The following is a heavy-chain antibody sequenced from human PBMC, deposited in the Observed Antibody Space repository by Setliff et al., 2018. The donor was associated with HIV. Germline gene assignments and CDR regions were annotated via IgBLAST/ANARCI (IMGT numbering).Heavy chain of an antibody. CDR1: GGSINSTSYY. D-gene: IGHD3-22*01. CDR3: ARENGWLFGWFDP. Sequence: SETLSLTCTVSGGSINSTSYYWGWIRQPPGNGLEWIGSIYHTGSTYYKPSLKSRITISGDTSKNQFSLKLTSVTAADTAIYYCARENGWLFGWFDPWGQGTPVTVSS. CDR2: IYHTGST. J-gene: IGHJ5*02. V-gene: IGHV4-39*07.